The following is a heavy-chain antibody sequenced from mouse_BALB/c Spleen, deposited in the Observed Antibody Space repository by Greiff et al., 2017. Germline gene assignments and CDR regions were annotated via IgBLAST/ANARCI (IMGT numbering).Heavy chain of an antibody. Sequence: EVQRVESGGGLVQPGGSLTLSCAASGFTFSSYTMSWVRQTPEKRLEWVAYISNGGGSTYYPDTVKGRFTISRDNAKNTLYLQMSSLKSEDTAMYYCARQEGEFITTATGAMDYWGQGTSVTVSS. CDR3: ARQEGEFITTATGAMDY. D-gene: IGHD1-2*01. CDR1: GFTFSSYT. CDR2: ISNGGGST. V-gene: IGHV5-12-2*01. J-gene: IGHJ4*01.